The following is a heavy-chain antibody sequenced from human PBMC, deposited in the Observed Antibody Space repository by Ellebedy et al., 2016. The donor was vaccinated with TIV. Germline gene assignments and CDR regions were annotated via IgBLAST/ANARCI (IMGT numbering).Heavy chain of an antibody. D-gene: IGHD3-10*01. J-gene: IGHJ5*02. V-gene: IGHV3-21*01. Sequence: GESLKISXAASGFTFSIAGMTWVRQAPGKGLEWVATIDFSGTGTYYADSVKGRFIISRDNAKNSLYLQMNSLRDEDTAVYYCARVPGSFSLNWFDPWGQGTLVTVSS. CDR3: ARVPGSFSLNWFDP. CDR2: IDFSGTGT. CDR1: GFTFSIAG.